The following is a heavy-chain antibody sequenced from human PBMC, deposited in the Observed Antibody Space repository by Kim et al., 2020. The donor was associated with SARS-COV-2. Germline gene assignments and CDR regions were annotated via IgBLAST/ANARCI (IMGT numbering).Heavy chain of an antibody. Sequence: ASVKVSCKVSGYTLTELSMHWMRQAPGKGLEWMGGFDPEDGETIYAQKFQGRVTMTEDTSTDTAYMDLSSLRSEDTAVYYCATLDSSGYYKEYYFDYWGQGTLVTVSS. D-gene: IGHD3-22*01. V-gene: IGHV1-24*01. CDR1: GYTLTELS. CDR2: FDPEDGET. J-gene: IGHJ4*02. CDR3: ATLDSSGYYKEYYFDY.